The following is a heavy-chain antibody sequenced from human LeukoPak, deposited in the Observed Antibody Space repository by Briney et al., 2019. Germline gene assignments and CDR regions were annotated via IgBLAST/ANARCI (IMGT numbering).Heavy chain of an antibody. CDR2: IYTSGST. D-gene: IGHD3-10*01. Sequence: SETLSLTCTVSGGSISSGSYYWSWIRQPAGKVLEWIGRIYTSGSTNYNPSLKSRVTISVDTSKNQFSLKLSSVTAADTAVYYCARAGLGRFGELTTLDYWGQGTLVTVSS. J-gene: IGHJ4*02. CDR3: ARAGLGRFGELTTLDY. CDR1: GGSISSGSYY. V-gene: IGHV4-61*02.